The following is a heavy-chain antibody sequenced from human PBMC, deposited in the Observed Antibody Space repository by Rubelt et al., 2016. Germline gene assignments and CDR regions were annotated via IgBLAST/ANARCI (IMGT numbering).Heavy chain of an antibody. Sequence: QLQLQESGPGLVKPSETLSLTCTVSGGSISSSSYYWGWIRQPPGKGLAWIGIINYSVGTKYNPSIRSRGTFSVDTSKNQFSLKLSAVTAADTAVYYCARGITMITAHWGQGTLVTVSS. D-gene: IGHD3-22*01. CDR2: INYSVGT. CDR3: ARGITMITAH. J-gene: IGHJ4*02. V-gene: IGHV4-39*07. CDR1: GGSISSSSYY.